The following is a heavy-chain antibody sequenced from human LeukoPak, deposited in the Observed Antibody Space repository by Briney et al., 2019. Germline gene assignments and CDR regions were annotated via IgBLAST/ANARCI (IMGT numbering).Heavy chain of an antibody. CDR1: GFTFDDYA. CDR2: ISWNSASI. J-gene: IGHJ3*02. Sequence: GGSLRLSCAASGFTFDDYAMHWVRQAPGKGLEWVSGISWNSASINYADSVKGRFTISRDNAKNSLYLQMNSLRPEDTALYFCAKAKRAGVIRGVPNAFDMWGQGTMVTVSS. CDR3: AKAKRAGVIRGVPNAFDM. D-gene: IGHD3-10*01. V-gene: IGHV3-9*01.